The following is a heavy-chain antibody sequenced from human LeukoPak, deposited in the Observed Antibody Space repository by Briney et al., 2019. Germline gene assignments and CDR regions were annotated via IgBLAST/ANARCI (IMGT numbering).Heavy chain of an antibody. Sequence: QPGGSLRLSCSASGFTFNSYWMTWVRQAPGKGPEWVANIKEDGSQKYYVDSVRGRFTISRDNAKNSLFLQMNSLRAEDTAVYYCARRGGSSSRRSPVDYWGQGTLVTVSS. D-gene: IGHD6-6*01. CDR3: ARRGGSSSRRSPVDY. CDR2: IKEDGSQK. J-gene: IGHJ4*02. V-gene: IGHV3-7*01. CDR1: GFTFNSYW.